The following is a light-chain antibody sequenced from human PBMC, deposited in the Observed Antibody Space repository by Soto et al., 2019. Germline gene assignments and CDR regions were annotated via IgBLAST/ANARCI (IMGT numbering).Light chain of an antibody. Sequence: QSALTQPASVSGSPGQSITISCTGTSSDVGSYNLVSWYQQHPGKAPKLIIYEGSKRPSGVSNRFSGSKSGNTASLTISGLQDEDEADYYCCSYAGSSTLVFGTGTKVTVL. CDR1: SSDVGSYNL. CDR3: CSYAGSSTLV. J-gene: IGLJ1*01. V-gene: IGLV2-23*01. CDR2: EGS.